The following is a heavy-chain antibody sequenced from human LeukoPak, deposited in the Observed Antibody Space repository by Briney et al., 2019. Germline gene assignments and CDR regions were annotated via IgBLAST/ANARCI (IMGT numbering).Heavy chain of an antibody. D-gene: IGHD5-12*01. CDR3: ARKNNYDLWFDI. V-gene: IGHV4-59*12. CDR1: GGSISSYY. J-gene: IGHJ3*02. CDR2: IYYSGST. Sequence: SETLSLTCTVSGGSISSYYWSWIRQPPGKGLEWIGYIYYSGSTNYNPSLKSRVTISVDTSKNQFSLKLSSVTAADTAVYYCARKNNYDLWFDIWGQGTMVTVSS.